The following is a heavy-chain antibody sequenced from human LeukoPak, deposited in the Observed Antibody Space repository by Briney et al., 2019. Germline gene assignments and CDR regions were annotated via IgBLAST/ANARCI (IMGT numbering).Heavy chain of an antibody. CDR3: ARAPSLYYYDSGTRVGAFDI. D-gene: IGHD3-10*01. J-gene: IGHJ3*02. CDR1: GFTFSHYW. V-gene: IGHV3-7*01. Sequence: PGGSLRLSCAASGFTFSHYWMSWVRQAPGKGLEWVANIKQDGSEEYYVDSVKGRFTISRDNAKNSLYLQMNSLRAEDTAVYFCARAPSLYYYDSGTRVGAFDIWGQGTMVTVSS. CDR2: IKQDGSEE.